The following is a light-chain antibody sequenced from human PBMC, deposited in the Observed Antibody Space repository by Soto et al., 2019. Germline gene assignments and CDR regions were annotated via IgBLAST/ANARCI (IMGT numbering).Light chain of an antibody. Sequence: DIQMTQSPSSLSASVGDRVTLTCRASQSISSFLNWYQQKPGKAPKVLIYGASSLQTGVPSRFSGSGSGTDFTLTISRLQPEESATYYCQQSHSAWTFGQGTKVEI. J-gene: IGKJ1*01. V-gene: IGKV1-39*01. CDR2: GAS. CDR3: QQSHSAWT. CDR1: QSISSF.